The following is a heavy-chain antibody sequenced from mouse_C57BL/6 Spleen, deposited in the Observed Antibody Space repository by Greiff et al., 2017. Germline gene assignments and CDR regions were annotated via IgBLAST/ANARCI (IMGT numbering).Heavy chain of an antibody. CDR1: GYTFTSYD. CDR3: ARDYYGSSPAWFAY. J-gene: IGHJ3*01. V-gene: IGHV1-85*01. CDR2: IYPRDGST. D-gene: IGHD1-1*01. Sequence: VQLQQSGPELVKPGASVKLSCKASGYTFTSYDINWVKQRPGQGLEWIGWIYPRDGSTKYNEKFKGKATLTVDTSSSTAYMELHSLTSEDSAVYFCARDYYGSSPAWFAYWGQGTLVTVSA.